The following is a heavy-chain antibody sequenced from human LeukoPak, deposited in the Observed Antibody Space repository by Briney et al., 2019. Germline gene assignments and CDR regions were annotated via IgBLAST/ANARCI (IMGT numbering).Heavy chain of an antibody. D-gene: IGHD3-22*01. Sequence: PGGSLRLSCAASGFTFSSYAMTWVRQSPAKGLEWVSVISGSGGSTYYADSVKGRFTISRDNSKNTMYLEMNSLRAEDTAVYYCAKDVRGNGYLGASDYWVQGTLVTDSS. CDR1: GFTFSSYA. CDR3: AKDVRGNGYLGASDY. J-gene: IGHJ4*02. V-gene: IGHV3-23*01. CDR2: ISGSGGST.